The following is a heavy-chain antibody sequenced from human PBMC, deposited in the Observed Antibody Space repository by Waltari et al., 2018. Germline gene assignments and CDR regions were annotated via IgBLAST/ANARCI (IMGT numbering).Heavy chain of an antibody. CDR1: GDSISGSYY. V-gene: IGHV4-61*09. Sequence: QLQQSGPGLVKPSQTLSLACSLSGDSISGSYYCNWFRQNAGEGLGWLGYIYSSGSTKYNPSLQSRATISIVNKTQFSLKLAAVTAADTAVYYCARSDVVVAPARNNYYFPMEVWGQGTTVTVSS. CDR3: ARSDVVVAPARNNYYFPMEV. CDR2: IYSSGST. D-gene: IGHD2-21*01. J-gene: IGHJ6*03.